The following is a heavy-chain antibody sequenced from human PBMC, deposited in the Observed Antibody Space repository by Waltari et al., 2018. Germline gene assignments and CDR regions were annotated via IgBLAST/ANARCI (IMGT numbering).Heavy chain of an antibody. CDR3: ARGHCTGGSCHSGDNFDL. J-gene: IGHJ4*02. Sequence: EVTLVESGGGLVQPGGSLRLSCAASGFLVEATYMTWVRQAPGKGLEWVSVIYSGITTYYADSAKDRFIISRDNSKNTLFLQMNSLRAEDTAVYYCARGHCTGGSCHSGDNFDLWGQGTLVTVSS. V-gene: IGHV3-53*03. CDR2: IYSGITT. CDR1: GFLVEATY. D-gene: IGHD2-15*01.